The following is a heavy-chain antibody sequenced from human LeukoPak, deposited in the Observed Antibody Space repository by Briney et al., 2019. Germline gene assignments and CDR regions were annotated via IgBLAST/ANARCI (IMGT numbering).Heavy chain of an antibody. J-gene: IGHJ6*02. CDR3: ARRTRGYSYGPYYYGMDV. D-gene: IGHD5-18*01. CDR2: INHSGST. V-gene: IGHV4-34*01. CDR1: GGSFSGYY. Sequence: SETLSLTCAVYGGSFSGYYWSWIRQPPGEGLEWIGEINHSGSTNYNPSLKSRVTISLDTSKNQFSLKLSSVTAADTAVYYCARRTRGYSYGPYYYGMDVWGQGTTVTVSS.